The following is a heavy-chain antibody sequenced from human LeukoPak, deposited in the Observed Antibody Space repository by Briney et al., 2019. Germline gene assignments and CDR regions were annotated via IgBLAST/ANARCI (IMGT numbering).Heavy chain of an antibody. V-gene: IGHV4-39*01. CDR2: IYYSGST. J-gene: IGHJ5*02. Sequence: SETLSLTCTVSGGSISSSSYYWGWIRQPPGKGLEWIGSIYYSGSTYYNPSLKSRVTISVDTSKNQFSLKLSSVTAADTAVYYCARHLTPGYPMNNWFDPWGQGTLVTVSS. CDR1: GGSISSSSYY. CDR3: ARHLTPGYPMNNWFDP. D-gene: IGHD3-9*01.